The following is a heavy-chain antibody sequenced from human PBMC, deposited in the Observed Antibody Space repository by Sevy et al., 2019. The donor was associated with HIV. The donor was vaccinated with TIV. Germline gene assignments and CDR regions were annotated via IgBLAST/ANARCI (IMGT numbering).Heavy chain of an antibody. V-gene: IGHV3-21*01. Sequence: GGSLRLSCAASGFTFSSYSMNWVRQAPGKGLEWVSSISSSSSYIYYADSVKGRFTISRDNAKNSLYLQMNSLRAEDTAVYYCARNSVLVVYAYYYYYGMDVWGQGTTVTVSS. D-gene: IGHD2-8*02. J-gene: IGHJ6*02. CDR1: GFTFSSYS. CDR2: ISSSSSYI. CDR3: ARNSVLVVYAYYYYYGMDV.